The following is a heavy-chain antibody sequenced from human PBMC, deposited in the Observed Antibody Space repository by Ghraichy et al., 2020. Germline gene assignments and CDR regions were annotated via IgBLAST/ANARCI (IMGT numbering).Heavy chain of an antibody. D-gene: IGHD3-10*01. J-gene: IGHJ2*01. CDR3: AKHRGEGILWFMESPDYFDL. CDR1: GFTFRSFA. V-gene: IGHV3-23*01. CDR2: ISGSEST. Sequence: GGSLRLSCEGSGFTFRSFAMSWVRQGPGKGLEWVSTISGSESTYFADSVKGRFTISRDNSKNTLSLQMNSLSPEDTAVYYCAKHRGEGILWFMESPDYFDLWGRGTLVTVSS.